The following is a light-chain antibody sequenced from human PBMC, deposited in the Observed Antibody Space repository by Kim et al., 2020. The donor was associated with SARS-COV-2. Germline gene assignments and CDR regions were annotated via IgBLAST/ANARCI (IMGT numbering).Light chain of an antibody. CDR2: LGS. V-gene: IGKV2-28*01. Sequence: EPASISCRSSQSLLHSNGYNYLDWYLQKPGQPPQLLIYLGSNRASGVPDRFSGSGSGTDFTLKISRVEAEDVGVYYCMQALQTPYSFGQGTKLEI. J-gene: IGKJ2*03. CDR1: QSLLHSNGYNY. CDR3: MQALQTPYS.